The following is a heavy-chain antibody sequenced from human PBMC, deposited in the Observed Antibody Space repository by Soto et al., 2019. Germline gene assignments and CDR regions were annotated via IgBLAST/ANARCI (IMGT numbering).Heavy chain of an antibody. V-gene: IGHV3-74*01. CDR1: GFTFSTYW. J-gene: IGHJ4*02. D-gene: IGHD2-15*01. CDR3: ARPLREGGLCY. Sequence: EVQLVESGGGLVQPGGSLRLSCAASGFTFSTYWMHWVRQAPGKGLVWVSRINSDGSSTNYADSVKGRFSISRDNAKNTRYLQMNRLRAEDTAVYYCARPLREGGLCYWGQGTLVTVSS. CDR2: INSDGSST.